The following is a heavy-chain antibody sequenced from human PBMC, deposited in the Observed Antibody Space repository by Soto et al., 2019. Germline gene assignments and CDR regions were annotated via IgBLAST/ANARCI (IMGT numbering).Heavy chain of an antibody. V-gene: IGHV2-70*11. D-gene: IGHD6-6*01. Sequence: SGPTLVNPTQTLTLTCTFSGFSLSTSGMCVSWIRQPPGKALEWLARIDWDDDKYYSTSLKTRLTISKDTSKNQVVLTMTNMDPVDTATYYCARMTLEYSSSGGSPYYMDVWGKGTTVTV. J-gene: IGHJ6*03. CDR2: IDWDDDK. CDR1: GFSLSTSGMC. CDR3: ARMTLEYSSSGGSPYYMDV.